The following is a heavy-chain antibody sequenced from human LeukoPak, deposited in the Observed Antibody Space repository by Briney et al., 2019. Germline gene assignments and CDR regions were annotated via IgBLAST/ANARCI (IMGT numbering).Heavy chain of an antibody. CDR1: VESLSPHY. D-gene: IGHD5-12*01. CDR3: ARVPLWWLTPFDF. J-gene: IGHJ4*02. CDR2: INKRGTT. Sequence: PSDTLSLTCAVSVESLSPHYWIGIPGPLGRGLEWIGEINKRGTTNHSPSLRGRSTISVDTSKNQFSLSLTSVTAADAAIYYCARVPLWWLTPFDFWGQGTLATVSS. V-gene: IGHV4-34*04.